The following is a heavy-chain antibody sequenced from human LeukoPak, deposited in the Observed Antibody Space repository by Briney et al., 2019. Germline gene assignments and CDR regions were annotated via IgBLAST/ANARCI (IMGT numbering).Heavy chain of an antibody. J-gene: IGHJ6*03. V-gene: IGHV4-4*07. CDR3: ARVGGSYGYYYYMDV. CDR1: GGSISSYY. D-gene: IGHD1-26*01. CDR2: IYTSGST. Sequence: SETLSLTCTVSGGSISSYYWSWIRQPAGKGLEWIGRIYTSGSTNYNPSLKSRVTMSVDTSKNQFSLKLSSVTAADTAVYYCARVGGSYGYYYYMDVWGKGTMVTISS.